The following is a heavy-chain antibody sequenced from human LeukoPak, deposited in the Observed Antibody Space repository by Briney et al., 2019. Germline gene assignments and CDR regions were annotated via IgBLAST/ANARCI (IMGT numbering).Heavy chain of an antibody. J-gene: IGHJ4*02. Sequence: PSETLSLTCTVSGGSISSYYWSWIRQPPGKGLEWIGYIYYSGSTNYNPSLKSRVTISVDTSKNQFSLKLSSVTAADTAVYYCARWGDYDFWSGYHDYWGQGTLVTVSS. CDR2: IYYSGST. V-gene: IGHV4-59*08. CDR1: GGSISSYY. D-gene: IGHD3-3*01. CDR3: ARWGDYDFWSGYHDY.